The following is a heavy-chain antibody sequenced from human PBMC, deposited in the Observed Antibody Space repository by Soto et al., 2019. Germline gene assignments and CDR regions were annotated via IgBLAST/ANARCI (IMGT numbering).Heavy chain of an antibody. CDR2: INSDGST. D-gene: IGHD5-18*01. V-gene: IGHV3-53*01. J-gene: IGHJ4*02. Sequence: EVQLVESGGGLIPPGGSLRLSCAASGFLVNSAYMTLVRQAPGKVLEWLSMINSDGSTLYAESVKGRFTISRDNSKNRLDRQMNSLRAEDTAMYYCARSGYSFAWGYWGQGTLVIVTS. CDR3: ARSGYSFAWGY. CDR1: GFLVNSAY.